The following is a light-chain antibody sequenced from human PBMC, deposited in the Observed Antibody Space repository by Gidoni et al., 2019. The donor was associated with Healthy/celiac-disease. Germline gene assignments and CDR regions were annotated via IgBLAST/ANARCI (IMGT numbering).Light chain of an antibody. Sequence: DIPFTQSPSSLSASVGDRVTITCQASQDIRNYLNWYQQKPGKAPKLLIYDASNLETGVPSRFSGSGSGTDFTFTISSLQPEDIATYYCQQYYNLRLTFGGGTKVEIK. CDR2: DAS. CDR3: QQYYNLRLT. CDR1: QDIRNY. V-gene: IGKV1-33*01. J-gene: IGKJ4*01.